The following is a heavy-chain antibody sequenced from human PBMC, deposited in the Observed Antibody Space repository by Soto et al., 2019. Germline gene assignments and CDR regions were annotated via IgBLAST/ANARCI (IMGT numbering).Heavy chain of an antibody. D-gene: IGHD2-21*02. CDR1: GGTFSSYA. CDR3: ARDLESGDTYNWFDP. J-gene: IGHJ5*02. Sequence: GPPVKVSCKASGGTFSSYAISWVRQAPGQGLEWMGGIIPIFGTANYAQKFQGRVTITADESTSTAYMELSSLRSEDTAVYYCARDLESGDTYNWFDPWGQGTLVTVSS. V-gene: IGHV1-69*13. CDR2: IIPIFGTA.